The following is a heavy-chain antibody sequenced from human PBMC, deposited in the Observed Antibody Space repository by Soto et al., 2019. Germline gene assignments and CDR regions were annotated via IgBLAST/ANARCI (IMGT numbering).Heavy chain of an antibody. CDR1: AFTLSVYN. V-gene: IGHV3-74*01. J-gene: IGHJ4*02. CDR2: ISGDGGRT. CDR3: VRDFMTMAGIQ. D-gene: IGHD6-19*01. Sequence: EVQLVESGGDLVQPGGSLRLSCAASAFTLSVYNMHWVRQGPGKGPVWVSAISGDGGRTYYAGSVRGRFTISRDNAKSTVYLQMNSLRADDTAVYYCVRDFMTMAGIQWGQGTLVTVSS.